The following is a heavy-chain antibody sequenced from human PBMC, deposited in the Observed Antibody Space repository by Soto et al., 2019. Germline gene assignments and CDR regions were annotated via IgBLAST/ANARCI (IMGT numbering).Heavy chain of an antibody. CDR1: VGSISSSSYY. CDR3: ARQGHGSGRMRKNYFYYGMDV. Sequence: NPSETLSLTCTVSVGSISSSSYYWGWIRQPPGKGLEWIGSIYYSGSTYYNPSLKSRVTISVDTSKNQFSLKLSSVTAAGTAVYYCARQGHGSGRMRKNYFYYGMDVWGQGTTVSVSS. V-gene: IGHV4-39*01. CDR2: IYYSGST. J-gene: IGHJ6*02. D-gene: IGHD3-10*01.